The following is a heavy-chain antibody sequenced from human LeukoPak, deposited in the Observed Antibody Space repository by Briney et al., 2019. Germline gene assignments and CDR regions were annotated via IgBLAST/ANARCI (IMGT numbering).Heavy chain of an antibody. J-gene: IGHJ4*02. CDR1: GFTFSNYA. CDR3: ARHVVAVGFDY. CDR2: ISGGSTDI. D-gene: IGHD3-22*01. V-gene: IGHV3-21*01. Sequence: GGSLRLSCAASGFTFSNYAMNWVRQAPGKGLEWVSSISGGSTDIYYADSVKGRFTIFRDNAKNSLYLQMNSLRAEDTAVYYCARHVVAVGFDYWGQGTLVTVSS.